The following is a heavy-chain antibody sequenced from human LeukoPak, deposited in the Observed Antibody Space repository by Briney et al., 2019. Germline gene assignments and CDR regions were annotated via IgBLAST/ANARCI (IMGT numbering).Heavy chain of an antibody. V-gene: IGHV3-30*02. D-gene: IGHD5-18*01. Sequence: PGGSLRLSCAASGFTFSSYGMHWVRQAPGKGLEWLAFIRYDGSNKYYADSVKGRFTISRDNSKNTLYLQMNSLRAEDTAVYYCAKGGRGYSYGSFDYWGQGTLVTVSS. CDR2: IRYDGSNK. CDR1: GFTFSSYG. CDR3: AKGGRGYSYGSFDY. J-gene: IGHJ4*02.